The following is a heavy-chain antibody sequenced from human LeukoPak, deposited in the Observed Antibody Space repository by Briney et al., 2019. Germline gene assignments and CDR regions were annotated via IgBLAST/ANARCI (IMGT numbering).Heavy chain of an antibody. V-gene: IGHV4-59*01. D-gene: IGHD3-22*01. CDR1: GGSFSGYY. Sequence: SETLSFTCAVYGGSFSGYYWSWIRQPPGKGLEWIGYIYYSGSTNYNPSLKSRVTISVDTSKNQFSLKLSSVTAADTAVYYCARDFGDDSSGYFDYWGQGTLVTVSS. CDR3: ARDFGDDSSGYFDY. CDR2: IYYSGST. J-gene: IGHJ4*02.